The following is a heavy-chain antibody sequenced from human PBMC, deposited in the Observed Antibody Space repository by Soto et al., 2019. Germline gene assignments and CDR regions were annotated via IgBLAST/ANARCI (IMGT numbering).Heavy chain of an antibody. Sequence: GESLKISCKSSGYSFTSYWIGWVRQMPGKGLELMGIIYPGDSDTRYSPSFQGQVTISTDKSISTAYLQWSSLKASDTAMYYCARHPRFYSSGWSLYFDYWGQGTLVTVSS. CDR1: GYSFTSYW. CDR2: IYPGDSDT. J-gene: IGHJ4*02. V-gene: IGHV5-51*01. D-gene: IGHD6-19*01. CDR3: ARHPRFYSSGWSLYFDY.